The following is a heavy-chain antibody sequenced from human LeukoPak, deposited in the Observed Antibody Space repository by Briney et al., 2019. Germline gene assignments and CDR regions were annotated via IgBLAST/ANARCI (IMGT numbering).Heavy chain of an antibody. CDR3: ARVALGATTIDY. D-gene: IGHD5-12*01. Sequence: SETLSLTCTVSGGSISSSSYFWGWIRQPPGKGLEWIASVYYGSTYYSPSLKSRVTISEDRPKNQFSLRLSSVTAADTAVYYCARVALGATTIDYWGQGTLVTVSS. J-gene: IGHJ4*02. CDR1: GGSISSSSYF. V-gene: IGHV4-39*07. CDR2: VYYGST.